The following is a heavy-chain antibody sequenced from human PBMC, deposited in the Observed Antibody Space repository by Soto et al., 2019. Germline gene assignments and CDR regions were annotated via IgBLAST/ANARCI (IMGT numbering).Heavy chain of an antibody. CDR2: IHYAGGT. Sequence: QLQLQEAGSGLVKPSQTLSLTCAVSGDSISSGQYSYNWIRQPPGKDLEWIGYIHYAGGTFYNPSLESRVTNPGYRSKNLFSLKMTSMTAADTSVHFCARGLGNCFPLHWFDPWALGTLVTVSS. CDR3: ARGLGNCFPLHWFDP. CDR1: GDSISSGQYS. V-gene: IGHV4-30-2*01. D-gene: IGHD2-21*01. J-gene: IGHJ5*02.